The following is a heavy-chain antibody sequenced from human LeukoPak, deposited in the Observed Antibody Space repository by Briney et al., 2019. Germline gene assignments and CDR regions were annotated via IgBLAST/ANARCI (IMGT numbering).Heavy chain of an antibody. CDR3: ARGTNAYPGTDY. V-gene: IGHV3-7*01. Sequence: GGSLRLSCAASGFTFSDYWMNWIRQTPGKGLEWVANINQDGTEKHFGDSVKGRFTISRDNAKNSVFLEMNSLRAEDTAVYYSARGTNAYPGTDYWGQGTLVTVSS. J-gene: IGHJ4*02. CDR2: INQDGTEK. D-gene: IGHD1-14*01. CDR1: GFTFSDYW.